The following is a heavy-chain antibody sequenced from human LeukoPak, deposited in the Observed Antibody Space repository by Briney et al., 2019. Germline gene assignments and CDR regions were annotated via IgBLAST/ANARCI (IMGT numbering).Heavy chain of an antibody. V-gene: IGHV4-34*01. D-gene: IGHD3-10*01. CDR1: GGSFSGYY. CDR2: INHSGST. Sequence: SETLSLTCAVYGGSFSGYYWSWIRQPPGKGLEWIGEINHSGSTNYNPSLKSRVTISVDTSKNQFSLKLSSVTAADTAVYYCAGGRTGSGSYLPHYYYYGMDVWGQGTTVTVSS. J-gene: IGHJ6*02. CDR3: AGGRTGSGSYLPHYYYYGMDV.